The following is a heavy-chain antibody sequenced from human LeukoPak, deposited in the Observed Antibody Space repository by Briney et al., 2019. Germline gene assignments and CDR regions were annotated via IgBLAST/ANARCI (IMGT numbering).Heavy chain of an antibody. Sequence: GGSLRLSCAASGFTFSSYWMSWVRQVPGKGLEWVANIKQDGSEKYYVDSVKGRFTISRDNAKNSLYLQMNSLRAEDTAVYYCAREFSSWYYYYYYMDVWGKGTTVTISS. V-gene: IGHV3-7*01. CDR2: IKQDGSEK. CDR1: GFTFSSYW. J-gene: IGHJ6*03. CDR3: AREFSSWYYYYYYMDV. D-gene: IGHD6-13*01.